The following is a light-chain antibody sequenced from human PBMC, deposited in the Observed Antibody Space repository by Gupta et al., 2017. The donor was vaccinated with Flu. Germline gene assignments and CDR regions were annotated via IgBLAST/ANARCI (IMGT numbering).Light chain of an antibody. CDR1: TSNIGNNN. J-gene: IGLJ3*02. CDR2: DNN. Sequence: QSVLTQPPSVSATPVQKITISCSGSTSNIGNNNVFWYQHLPGAAPKRLMYDNNKRPSATPARFCCSTSGTSATLAINGLQTGEEADYYYGSSDGNQSGLVFGGGTKLTVV. CDR3: GSSDGNQSGLV. V-gene: IGLV1-51*01.